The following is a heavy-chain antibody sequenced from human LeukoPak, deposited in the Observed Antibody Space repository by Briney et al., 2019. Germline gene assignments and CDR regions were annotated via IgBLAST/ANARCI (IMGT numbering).Heavy chain of an antibody. D-gene: IGHD3-22*01. V-gene: IGHV1-2*04. CDR3: AREVPTYYYASSGYAFDI. Sequence: ASVKVSCKASGYTFTGYYMHWVRQAPGQGLEWMGWINPNSGGTNYAQKFQGWVTMTRDTSISTAYMELSRLRSDDTAVYYYAREVPTYYYASSGYAFDIWGQGTMVTVSS. J-gene: IGHJ3*02. CDR2: INPNSGGT. CDR1: GYTFTGYY.